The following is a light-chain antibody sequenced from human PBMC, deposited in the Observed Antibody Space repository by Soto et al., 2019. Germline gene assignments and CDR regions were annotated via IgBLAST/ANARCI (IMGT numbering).Light chain of an antibody. CDR2: GNN. Sequence: QSVLTQPPSVSGAPGQRVTISCTGTASSIAARYDVHWYQQIPGKAPKLLIYGNNNRPSGVPDRFSASKSGISASLAITGLQADDEADYYCQSYDNSLNEWVFGGGTQRPS. J-gene: IGLJ3*02. V-gene: IGLV1-40*01. CDR3: QSYDNSLNEWV. CDR1: ASSIAARYD.